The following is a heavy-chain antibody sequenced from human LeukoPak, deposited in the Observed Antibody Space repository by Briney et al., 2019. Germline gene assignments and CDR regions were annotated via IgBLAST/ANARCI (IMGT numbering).Heavy chain of an antibody. V-gene: IGHV4-34*01. D-gene: IGHD5-12*01. J-gene: IGHJ4*02. CDR2: INHSGST. CDR1: GGSFSGYY. Sequence: SETLSLTCAVYGGSFSGYYWSWIRQPPGKGLEWIGEINHSGSTNYNPSLKSRVTISVDTSKNQFSLKLSSVTAADTAVYYCATQIVDIVATIRDSYGYYYFDYWGQGTLVTVSS. CDR3: ATQIVDIVATIRDSYGYYYFDY.